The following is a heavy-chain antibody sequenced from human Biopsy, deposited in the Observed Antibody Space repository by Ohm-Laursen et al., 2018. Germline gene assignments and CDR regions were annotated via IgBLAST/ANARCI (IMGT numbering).Heavy chain of an antibody. D-gene: IGHD3-10*01. CDR1: GVTLSGYG. CDR3: ATELLPPGVGGPWLDS. CDR2: ISASSSYI. Sequence: SLRLSCSAFGVTLSGYGMNWVRQAPGKGLEWVSSISASSSYIYYADSVKGRFTVSRDNTKNTLYLQINSLRAADTAIYFCATELLPPGVGGPWLDSWGQGTPVTVSS. J-gene: IGHJ5*01. V-gene: IGHV3-21*06.